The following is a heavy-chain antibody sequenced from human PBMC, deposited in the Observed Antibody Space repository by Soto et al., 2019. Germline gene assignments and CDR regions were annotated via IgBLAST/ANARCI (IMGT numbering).Heavy chain of an antibody. Sequence: EVQLVESGGGMVQPGGSLKLSCAASGFTFSGSVMHWVRQASGKGLEWVGRIRSKANNYATAYAASVKGRFTISREDSKNMAFLQMNSLKIEDTAVYYCSSPECCSGTSCLGYWGQGTLVSVSS. D-gene: IGHD2-2*01. CDR1: GFTFSGSV. CDR3: SSPECCSGTSCLGY. CDR2: IRSKANNYAT. J-gene: IGHJ4*02. V-gene: IGHV3-73*02.